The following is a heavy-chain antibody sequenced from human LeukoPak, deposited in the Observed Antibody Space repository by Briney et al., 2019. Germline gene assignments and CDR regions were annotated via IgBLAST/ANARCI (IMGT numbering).Heavy chain of an antibody. CDR2: ISSSSSYV. CDR3: ARSLYGVNYGDAFDI. V-gene: IGHV3-21*01. D-gene: IGHD4-23*01. CDR1: GFTFSSYS. Sequence: PGGSLRLSCAASGFTFSSYSMNWVRQAPGEGLEWVSSISSSSSYVYYADPVKGRFTISRDNAKNSLYLQMNRLRAEDTAVYYCARSLYGVNYGDAFDIWGQGTMVTVSS. J-gene: IGHJ3*02.